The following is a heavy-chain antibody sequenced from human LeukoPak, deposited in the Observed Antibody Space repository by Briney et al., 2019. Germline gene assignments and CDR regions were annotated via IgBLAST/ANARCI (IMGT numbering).Heavy chain of an antibody. CDR3: ATQWVIHAFDI. J-gene: IGHJ3*02. D-gene: IGHD3-22*01. CDR1: GLTGSHNY. Sequence: PGGSLRLSCAASGLTGSHNYMSWVRQAPGKGLEWVSVIYSGGSTYYADSVKGRFTISRDNSKNTLYLQMNSLRAEDTAVYYCATQWVIHAFDIWGQGTMVTVSS. CDR2: IYSGGST. V-gene: IGHV3-53*01.